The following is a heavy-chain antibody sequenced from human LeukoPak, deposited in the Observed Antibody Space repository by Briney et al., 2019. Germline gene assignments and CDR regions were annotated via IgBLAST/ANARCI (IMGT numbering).Heavy chain of an antibody. J-gene: IGHJ4*02. D-gene: IGHD3-10*01. Sequence: PGGSLRLSCAASGFTFSNAWMHWVRQAPGKGLEWVGRIKSKPDGGTIDYAAPVKGRFTISRDDPKNTLYLQMNSLKTEDTAVYYCLTGGLWFGEPQPYWGQGTLVTVSS. CDR1: GFTFSNAW. CDR2: IKSKPDGGTI. CDR3: LTGGLWFGEPQPY. V-gene: IGHV3-15*01.